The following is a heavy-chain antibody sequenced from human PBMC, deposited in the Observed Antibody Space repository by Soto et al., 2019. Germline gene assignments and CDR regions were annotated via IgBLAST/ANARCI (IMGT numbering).Heavy chain of an antibody. V-gene: IGHV3-23*01. Sequence: PGGSLRLSCAASGFTFSDYYMSWIRQAPGKGLEWVSAISGSGGSTYYADSVKGRFTISRDNSKNTLYLQMNSLRAEDTAVYYCVKAPSNYNAYYYYYMDVWGKGTTVTVSS. CDR3: VKAPSNYNAYYYYYMDV. D-gene: IGHD1-26*01. J-gene: IGHJ6*03. CDR1: GFTFSDYY. CDR2: ISGSGGST.